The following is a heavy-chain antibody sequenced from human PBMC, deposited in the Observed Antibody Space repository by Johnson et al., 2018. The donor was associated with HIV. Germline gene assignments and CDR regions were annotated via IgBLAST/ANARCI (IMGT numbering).Heavy chain of an antibody. CDR3: ATSYATGAFDI. J-gene: IGHJ3*02. CDR1: GFIFGDYV. D-gene: IGHD3-16*01. Sequence: VQLVESGGGLVQPGQSLRVSCITSGFIFGDYVMNWLRQAPGKGLEWVCFVRSKAYGGTIEYAASVKGRFIISRDNSKNTLYLQMNSLRAEDTAVYYCATSYATGAFDIWGQGTMVTVSS. CDR2: VRSKAYGGTI. V-gene: IGHV3-49*03.